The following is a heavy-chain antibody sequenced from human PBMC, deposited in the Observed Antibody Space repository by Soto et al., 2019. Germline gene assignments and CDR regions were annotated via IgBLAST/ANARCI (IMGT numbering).Heavy chain of an antibody. Sequence: PSETLSLTCAVSGGSISSGGYSWSWIRQPPGKGLEWIGYIYHSGSTYYNPSLKSRVTISVDRSKNQFSLKLSSVTAADTAVYYCARGSTDGATTRFDYWGQGTLVTVSS. CDR2: IYHSGST. D-gene: IGHD4-17*01. J-gene: IGHJ4*02. CDR3: ARGSTDGATTRFDY. CDR1: GGSISSGGYS. V-gene: IGHV4-30-2*01.